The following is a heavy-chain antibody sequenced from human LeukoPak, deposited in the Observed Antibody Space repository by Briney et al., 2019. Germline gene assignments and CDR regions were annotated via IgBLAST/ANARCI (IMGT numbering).Heavy chain of an antibody. Sequence: SVKVSCKASGGTFSSYAIGWVRQAPGQGLEWMGGIIPIFGTANYAQKFQGRVTITTDESTSTAYMELSSLRSEDTAVYYCARELQADYYYYMDVWGKGTTVTVSS. CDR3: ARELQADYYYYMDV. CDR2: IIPIFGTA. D-gene: IGHD6-19*01. J-gene: IGHJ6*03. V-gene: IGHV1-69*05. CDR1: GGTFSSYA.